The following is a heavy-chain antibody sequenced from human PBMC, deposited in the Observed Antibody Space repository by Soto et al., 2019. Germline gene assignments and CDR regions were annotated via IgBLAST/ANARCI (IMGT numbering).Heavy chain of an antibody. CDR3: ASHYSSSTEYYYYYGMDV. J-gene: IGHJ6*02. V-gene: IGHV3-11*06. D-gene: IGHD6-6*01. Sequence: GGSLRLSCAASGFTFSDYYMSWIRQAPGKGLEWVSYISSSSSYTNYADSVKGRFTVSRDNAKNSLYLQMNSLRAEDTAVYYCASHYSSSTEYYYYYGMDVWGQGTMVTVSS. CDR2: ISSSSSYT. CDR1: GFTFSDYY.